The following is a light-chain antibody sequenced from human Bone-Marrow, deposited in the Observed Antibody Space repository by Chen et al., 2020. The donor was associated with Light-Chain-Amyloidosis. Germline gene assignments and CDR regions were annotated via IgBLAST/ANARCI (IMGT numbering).Light chain of an antibody. J-gene: IGLJ2*01. CDR1: TSDIGSNP. V-gene: IGLV1-44*01. CDR3: ATWEDNLDVPV. CDR2: VDT. Sequence: QSVLSQPLSASGTPGPKVTISCSGSTSDIGSNPVNWYQQLPGRAPRLLIFVDTKRPSGVPARFSSSRSGTSASLAISGLQSEDEGVYFCATWEDNLDVPVFGGGTKLTVL.